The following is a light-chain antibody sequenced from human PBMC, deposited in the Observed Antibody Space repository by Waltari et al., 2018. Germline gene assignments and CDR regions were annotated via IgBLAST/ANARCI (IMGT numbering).Light chain of an antibody. CDR1: QSVKYNY. CDR2: GAS. CDR3: QQYGSSPPIT. Sequence: EIVLTQSPGTLSLSPGERATLPCRASQSVKYNYLAWYQQTPGQAPRLLIYGASARATGIPDRFSGGGSGTDFTLTITRLEPEDFAVYYCQQYGSSPPITFGQGTRLDIK. V-gene: IGKV3-20*01. J-gene: IGKJ5*01.